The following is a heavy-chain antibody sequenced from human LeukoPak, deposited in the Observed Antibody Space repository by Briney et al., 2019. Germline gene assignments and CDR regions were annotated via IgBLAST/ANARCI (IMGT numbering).Heavy chain of an antibody. CDR3: AKVDLSIAAAGTGYFDY. V-gene: IGHV3-23*01. CDR1: GFTFSSYA. J-gene: IGHJ4*02. D-gene: IGHD6-13*01. CDR2: ISGSGGST. Sequence: PGGSLRLSCAASGFTFSSYAMSWVRQAPGEGLEWVSAISGSGGSTYYADSVKGRFTISRDNSKNTLYLQMNSLRAEDTAVYYCAKVDLSIAAAGTGYFDYWGQGTLVTVSS.